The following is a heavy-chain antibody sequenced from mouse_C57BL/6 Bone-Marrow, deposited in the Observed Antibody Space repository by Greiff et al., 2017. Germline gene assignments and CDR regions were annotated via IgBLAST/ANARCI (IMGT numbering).Heavy chain of an antibody. J-gene: IGHJ1*03. CDR1: GFTFSDYY. CDR3: AREDYYGSSYGGYFDV. CDR2: INYDGSST. D-gene: IGHD1-1*01. Sequence: EVQVVESEGGLVQPGSSMKLSCTASGFTFSDYYMAWVRQVPEKGLEWVANINYDGSSTYYLDSLKSRFIISRDNAKNILYLQMSSLKSEDTATYYCAREDYYGSSYGGYFDVWGTGTTVTVSS. V-gene: IGHV5-16*01.